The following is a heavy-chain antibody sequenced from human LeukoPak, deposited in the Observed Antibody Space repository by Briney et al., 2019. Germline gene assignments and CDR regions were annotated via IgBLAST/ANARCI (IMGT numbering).Heavy chain of an antibody. CDR3: ASHPGGWNWFDP. D-gene: IGHD2-15*01. CDR2: IYHSGST. J-gene: IGHJ5*02. V-gene: IGHV4-38-2*02. CDR1: GYSISSGYY. Sequence: LETLSLTCTVSGYSISSGYYWGWIRQPPGKGLEWIGSIYHSGSTSYNPSLKSRLTISVDTSKNQFSLKLSSVTAADTAVYYCASHPGGWNWFDPWGQGTLVTVSS.